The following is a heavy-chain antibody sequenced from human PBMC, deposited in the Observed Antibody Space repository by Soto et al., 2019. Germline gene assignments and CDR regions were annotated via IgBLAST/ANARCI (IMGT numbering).Heavy chain of an antibody. J-gene: IGHJ6*02. D-gene: IGHD6-19*01. V-gene: IGHV3-33*01. CDR2: IWYDGSKK. CDR1: GFTFSSYG. CDR3: ARDEKQWLIHTIGKYYYYGMDV. Sequence: QVQLVESGGGVVQPGRSLRLSCAASGFTFSSYGMHWALQAPGKGLECVAVIWYDGSKKYYADSVKGRFSISRDNSKNSLYLQMNSLRAEDTAVYYCARDEKQWLIHTIGKYYYYGMDVWGQGTTVTVSS.